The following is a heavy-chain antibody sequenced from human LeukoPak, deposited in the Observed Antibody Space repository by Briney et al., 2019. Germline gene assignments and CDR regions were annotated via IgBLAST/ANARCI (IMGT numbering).Heavy chain of an antibody. J-gene: IGHJ4*02. CDR3: ATDSSLDGYNWDY. CDR2: IIPIFGTA. D-gene: IGHD5-24*01. CDR1: GGTFSSYA. V-gene: IGHV1-69*13. Sequence: SVKVSCKASGGTFSSYAISWVRQAPGQGLEWMGGIIPIFGTANYAQKFQGRVTITADESTSTAYMELSSLRSEDTAVYYCATDSSLDGYNWDYWGQGTLVTVSS.